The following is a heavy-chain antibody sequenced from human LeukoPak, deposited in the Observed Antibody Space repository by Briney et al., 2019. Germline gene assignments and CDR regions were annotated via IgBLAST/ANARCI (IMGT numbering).Heavy chain of an antibody. D-gene: IGHD1-26*01. V-gene: IGHV4-39*01. CDR2: IYYSGST. CDR3: ARHYLGGNYPDYFNH. CDR1: GGSISSSSYY. J-gene: IGHJ4*02. Sequence: PSETLSLTCTVSGGSISSSSYYWGWIRQPPGKGLEWIGSIYYSGSTYYNPSLESRVTISVDTSKNQFSLKLSSVTAADTALYSCARHYLGGNYPDYFNHWGQGTLVTVSS.